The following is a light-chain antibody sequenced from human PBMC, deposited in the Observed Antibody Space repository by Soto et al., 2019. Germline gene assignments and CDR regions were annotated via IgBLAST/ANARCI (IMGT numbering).Light chain of an antibody. CDR1: SSDVGLYDF. Sequence: QSVLTQPASVSGAPGQSITISCPGASSDVGLYDFVSWYQQHPGKAPKLLIYEVTYRPSGVSSRFSGSKSGNTASLTISGLQAEDEADYYCNSYTRFSTYVFGTGTKVTVL. V-gene: IGLV2-14*01. J-gene: IGLJ1*01. CDR2: EVT. CDR3: NSYTRFSTYV.